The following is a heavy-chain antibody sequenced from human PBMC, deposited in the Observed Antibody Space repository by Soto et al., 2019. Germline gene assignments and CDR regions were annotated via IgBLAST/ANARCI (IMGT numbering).Heavy chain of an antibody. Sequence: LRXSCAASGFTFISYGMHWVRQAPGNVLEWVAVISYDGSNKYYADSVKGRFTISRDNSKNTLYLQMNSLRAEDTAVYYCAKQDSGSYSYHYYGMQVWGQGTTVTVSS. CDR3: AKQDSGSYSYHYYGMQV. CDR2: ISYDGSNK. V-gene: IGHV3-30*18. CDR1: GFTFISYG. D-gene: IGHD1-26*01. J-gene: IGHJ6*01.